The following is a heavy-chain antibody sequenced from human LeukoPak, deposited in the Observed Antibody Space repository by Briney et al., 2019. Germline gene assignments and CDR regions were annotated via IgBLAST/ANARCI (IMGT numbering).Heavy chain of an antibody. CDR3: ARGPTVTIFDY. CDR1: GYTFISFG. J-gene: IGHJ4*02. V-gene: IGHV1-18*01. D-gene: IGHD4-17*01. CDR2: IRAYDGNT. Sequence: ASVKVSCKASGYTFISFGISWVRQAPGQGLEWMGWIRAYDGNTNYGQKLQGRVTMTTDTSTSTAYMELRSLRSDDTAVYYCARGPTVTIFDYWGQGTLVTVSS.